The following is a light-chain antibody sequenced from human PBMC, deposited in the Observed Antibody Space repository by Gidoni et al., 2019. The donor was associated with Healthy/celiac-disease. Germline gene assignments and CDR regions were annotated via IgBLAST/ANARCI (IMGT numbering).Light chain of an antibody. Sequence: QSVLTQPPPVSGAPGQRVTISCTGSSSNIGAGYDVHWYQQLPGTAPKLLIYGNSKRPSVVPDRFSGSKSGTSASLAITGLQAEDEADYYCQSYDSSLSASVFGGGTKLTVL. CDR1: SSNIGAGYD. V-gene: IGLV1-40*01. J-gene: IGLJ2*01. CDR3: QSYDSSLSASV. CDR2: GNS.